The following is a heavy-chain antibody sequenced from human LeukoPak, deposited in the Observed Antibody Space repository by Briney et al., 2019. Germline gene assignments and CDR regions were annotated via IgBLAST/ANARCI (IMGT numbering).Heavy chain of an antibody. D-gene: IGHD6-19*01. V-gene: IGHV3-23*01. CDR3: AKDGAVAGTRAFDY. Sequence: GGSLRLSCAASGFTFSSYAMSWVRQAPGKGLEWVSTISGSGGSTYYADSVKGRFTISRDNSKNTLYLQMNSLRAEDTAVYYCAKDGAVAGTRAFDYWGQGTLVTVSS. J-gene: IGHJ4*02. CDR2: ISGSGGST. CDR1: GFTFSSYA.